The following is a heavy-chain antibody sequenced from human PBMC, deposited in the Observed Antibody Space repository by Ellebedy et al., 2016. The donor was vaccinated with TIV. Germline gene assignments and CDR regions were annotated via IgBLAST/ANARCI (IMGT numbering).Heavy chain of an antibody. D-gene: IGHD1-26*01. J-gene: IGHJ4*02. CDR1: GGSISSYY. Sequence: SETLSLTXTVSGGSISSYYWSWIRQPPGKGLEWIGYIYYSGSTNYNPSLKSRVTISVDTSKNQFSLKLSSVTAADTAVYYCARGRSGSYSYWGQGTLVTVSS. V-gene: IGHV4-59*12. CDR2: IYYSGST. CDR3: ARGRSGSYSY.